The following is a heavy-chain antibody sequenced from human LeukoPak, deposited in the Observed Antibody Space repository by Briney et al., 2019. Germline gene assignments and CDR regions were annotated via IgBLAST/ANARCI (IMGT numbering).Heavy chain of an antibody. Sequence: SETLSLTCAVYGGSFSGYYWNWIRQPPGQGLEWIGQINHSGDTNYSPSLKSRVTISVDTSKNQFSLKLNSVTAADTAVYYCARDSDYGSGNYYPLYWGQGTRVTVSS. J-gene: IGHJ4*02. CDR3: ARDSDYGSGNYYPLY. V-gene: IGHV4-34*01. CDR1: GGSFSGYY. D-gene: IGHD3-10*01. CDR2: INHSGDT.